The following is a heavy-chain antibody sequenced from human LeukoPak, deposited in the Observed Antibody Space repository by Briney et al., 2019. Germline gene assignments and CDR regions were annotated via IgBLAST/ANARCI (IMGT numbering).Heavy chain of an antibody. CDR1: GFTFTSSA. CDR3: AKDQYYYYDNSGSYHGAPFEY. J-gene: IGHJ4*02. V-gene: IGHV3-23*01. CDR2: ISDSGDST. Sequence: GGSLRLSCSASGFTFTSSAMTWVRQLPGKGLDWVSTISDSGDSTYYADSVKGRFTISRDNTKNRLSLQMSGLRAEDTAVYYCAKDQYYYYDNSGSYHGAPFEYWGQGALVTVSA. D-gene: IGHD3-22*01.